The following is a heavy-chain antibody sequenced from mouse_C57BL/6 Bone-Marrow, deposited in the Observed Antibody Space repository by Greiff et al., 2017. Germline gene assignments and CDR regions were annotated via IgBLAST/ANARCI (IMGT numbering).Heavy chain of an antibody. Sequence: VQLQQSGAELVRPGASVKLSCKASGYTFTDYYINWVKQRPGQGLEWIARIYPGSGNTYYNEKFKGKATLTAAKSSSTAYMQLSSLTSEDSAVYFCARGDYGSSDWYFDVWGTGTTVTVSS. D-gene: IGHD1-1*01. CDR2: IYPGSGNT. J-gene: IGHJ1*03. CDR1: GYTFTDYY. V-gene: IGHV1-76*01. CDR3: ARGDYGSSDWYFDV.